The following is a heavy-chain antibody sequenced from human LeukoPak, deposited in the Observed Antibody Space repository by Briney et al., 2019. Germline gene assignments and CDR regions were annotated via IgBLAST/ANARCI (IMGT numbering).Heavy chain of an antibody. CDR2: INPSGGRI. CDR3: AREGLRFSDFDI. CDR1: GYSFTRYY. Sequence: ASVKVSCKASGYSFTRYYMHWVRQAPGQGLEWMGIINPSGGRISNAQKFQGRVTMTRDMSTSTVYMELSSLTSEDTAVYYCAREGLRFSDFDIWGQGTMVTVSS. J-gene: IGHJ3*02. V-gene: IGHV1-46*01. D-gene: IGHD5-12*01.